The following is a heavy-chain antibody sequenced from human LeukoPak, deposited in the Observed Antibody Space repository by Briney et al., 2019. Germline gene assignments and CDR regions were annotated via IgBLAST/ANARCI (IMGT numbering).Heavy chain of an antibody. CDR1: GFAFSSYG. V-gene: IGHV3-30*02. CDR3: AKDVVGAATAGGDY. CDR2: IRYDGSNK. Sequence: GGSLRLSCAASGFAFSSYGMHWVRQAPGKGLDWVAFIRYDGSNKYYADSVKGRFTISRDNSKNTLYLQMNSLRAEDTAVYYCAKDVVGAATAGGDYWGQGTLVTVSS. D-gene: IGHD1-26*01. J-gene: IGHJ4*02.